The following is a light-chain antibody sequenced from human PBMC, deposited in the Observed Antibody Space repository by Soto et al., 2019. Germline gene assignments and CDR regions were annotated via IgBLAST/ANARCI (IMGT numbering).Light chain of an antibody. Sequence: DIQMTQSPSPLSASVGDRVTITCRASQSISNYLNWYQQKPGKAPKLLMYAASSLQSGVPSRFSGSGSGTDFTLTISSLQPEDVATYYCQKYKSAPSLTFGGGTKVEIK. CDR3: QKYKSAPSLT. CDR1: QSISNY. J-gene: IGKJ4*01. V-gene: IGKV1-39*01. CDR2: AAS.